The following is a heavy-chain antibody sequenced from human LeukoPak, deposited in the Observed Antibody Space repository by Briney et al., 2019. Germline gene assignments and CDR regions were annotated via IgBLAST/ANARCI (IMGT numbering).Heavy chain of an antibody. CDR3: TRRLDD. CDR1: GFTFSSYA. Sequence: GGSLRLSCAASGFTFSSYAMHWVRQAPGKGLEWVAVISYDGSNKYYADSVKGRFTISRDNSKNTLYLQMNGLRVEDSAVYYCTRRLDDWGQGTLVTVSS. J-gene: IGHJ4*02. CDR2: ISYDGSNK. D-gene: IGHD3-16*01. V-gene: IGHV3-30*04.